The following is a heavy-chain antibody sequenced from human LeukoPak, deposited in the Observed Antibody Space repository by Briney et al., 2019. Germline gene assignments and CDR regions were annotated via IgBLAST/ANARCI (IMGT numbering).Heavy chain of an antibody. V-gene: IGHV3-30*02. CDR1: GFTFSSYG. Sequence: GGSLRLSCAASGFTFSSYGMHWVRQAPGKGLEWVAFIRYDGSNKYYADSVKGRFTISRDNSKNTLYLQMNSLRAEDTAVYYCARSYSSGWYTELDYWGQGTLVTVSS. CDR2: IRYDGSNK. CDR3: ARSYSSGWYTELDY. J-gene: IGHJ4*02. D-gene: IGHD6-19*01.